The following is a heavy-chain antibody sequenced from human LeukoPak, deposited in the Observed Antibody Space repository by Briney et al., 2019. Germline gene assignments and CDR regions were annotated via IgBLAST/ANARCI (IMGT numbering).Heavy chain of an antibody. D-gene: IGHD6-19*01. CDR2: ISGSGRQT. Sequence: PGGSLRLSCAXXGXXLXSYALSWVRQAPGXGLEWVSLISGSGRQTEYGDSVKVRFTISIYNSKNTLLLQINSLKAEDTAIYCCAKRLRTRVWFFDYWGQGTLVTVSS. V-gene: IGHV3-23*01. CDR1: GXXLXSYA. CDR3: AKRLRTRVWFFDY. J-gene: IGHJ4*02.